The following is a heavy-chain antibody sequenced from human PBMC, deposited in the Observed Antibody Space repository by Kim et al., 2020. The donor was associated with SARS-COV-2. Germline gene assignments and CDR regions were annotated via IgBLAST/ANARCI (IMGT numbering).Heavy chain of an antibody. CDR3: AINAPPAFRVYDSIH. Sequence: GGSLRLSCAASGFTFSSYWMAWVRQAPGKGLEWVGNINHDGSNKDYVDSVKGRFTISSDNANKSLYLQMSSLRVEDTAIYYCAINAPPAFRVYDSIHWG. J-gene: IGHJ1*01. V-gene: IGHV3-7*03. CDR2: INHDGSNK. CDR1: GFTFSSYW. D-gene: IGHD5-12*01.